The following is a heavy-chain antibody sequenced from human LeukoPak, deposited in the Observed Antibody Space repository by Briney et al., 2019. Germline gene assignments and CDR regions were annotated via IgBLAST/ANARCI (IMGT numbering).Heavy chain of an antibody. CDR2: ISTSSSTI. V-gene: IGHV3-48*02. CDR3: ARDYRSSSDWTVDY. J-gene: IGHJ4*02. Sequence: GGSLRLSCAASGFTFSSYSMNWVRQAPGKGLEWVSYISTSSSTIYYADSVKGRFTISRDNAKNSLYLQMNSLRDEDTAVYYCARDYRSSSDWTVDYWGQGTLVTVSS. CDR1: GFTFSSYS. D-gene: IGHD3-22*01.